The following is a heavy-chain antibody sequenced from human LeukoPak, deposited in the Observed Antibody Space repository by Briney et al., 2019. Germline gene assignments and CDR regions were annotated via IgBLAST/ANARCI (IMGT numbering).Heavy chain of an antibody. J-gene: IGHJ4*02. CDR3: AIREPIGY. CDR2: MSLSTSGK. Sequence: PGGSLRLSCAASGFSFSDYDMSWVRQAPGKGLEWVSSMSLSTSGKTYADSVKGRFTVSTDKAKNTLYLQMNSLRAEDTALYYCAIREPIGYWGQGTLVTVSS. V-gene: IGHV3-23*01. CDR1: GFSFSDYD. D-gene: IGHD1-14*01.